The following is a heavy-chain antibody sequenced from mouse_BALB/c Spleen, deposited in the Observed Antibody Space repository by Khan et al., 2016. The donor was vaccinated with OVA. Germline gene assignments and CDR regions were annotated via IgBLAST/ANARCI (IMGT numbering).Heavy chain of an antibody. V-gene: IGHV9-1*02. CDR1: GYTFTNYG. D-gene: IGHD6-2*01. CDR2: INTYTGEP. J-gene: IGHJ1*01. CDR3: ARISACWYFDV. Sequence: QIQLVQSGPELKKPGETVKISCKASGYTFTNYGMNWVKQAPGKGLKWMGWINTYTGEPTYADDFKGRFAFSLETSASTAYLQINNLKNEDMATYFCARISACWYFDVWGSGTTVTVSS.